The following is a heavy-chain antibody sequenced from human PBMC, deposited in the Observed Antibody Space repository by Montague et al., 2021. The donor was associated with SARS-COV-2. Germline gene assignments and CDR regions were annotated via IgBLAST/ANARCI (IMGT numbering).Heavy chain of an antibody. CDR1: GDSISSGTHY. D-gene: IGHD1-26*01. CDR2: SYSSGST. Sequence: TLSLTCSVSGDSISSGTHYWSWIRQPAGKGLEWIGRSYSSGSTNYNPSLKSRVTMSVDPSKNQFSLTMSSVTAADTAVYYCARVGGNYYRYFDYWGQGALVTVSS. V-gene: IGHV4-61*02. J-gene: IGHJ4*02. CDR3: ARVGGNYYRYFDY.